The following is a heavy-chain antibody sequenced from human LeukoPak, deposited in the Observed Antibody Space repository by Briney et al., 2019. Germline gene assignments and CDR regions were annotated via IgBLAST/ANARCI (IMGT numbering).Heavy chain of an antibody. J-gene: IGHJ4*02. Sequence: PGESLKISCXGSGYSFTSYWIGWVREMPGKGLEWMGIICPGDSDTRYSPSFQGQVTISADKSISTAYLQWSSLKASDTAMYYCARRERPYYDILHLDYWGQGTLVTVSS. CDR1: GYSFTSYW. V-gene: IGHV5-51*01. CDR2: ICPGDSDT. CDR3: ARRERPYYDILHLDY. D-gene: IGHD3-9*01.